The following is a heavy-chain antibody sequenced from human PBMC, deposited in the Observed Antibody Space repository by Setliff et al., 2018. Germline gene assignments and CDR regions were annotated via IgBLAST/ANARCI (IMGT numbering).Heavy chain of an antibody. V-gene: IGHV4-61*09. D-gene: IGHD6-19*01. CDR1: GDSITSGSFY. CDR2: ICTRGST. CDR3: ARAPPSSGWTPRGYYYYYMDV. J-gene: IGHJ6*03. Sequence: SETLSLTCTVSGDSITSGSFYWSWVRQPAGKGLEWIGQICTRGSTNENLSLKSRVTISVDTSKNQLSLKLSSVTAADTAVYYCARAPPSSGWTPRGYYYYYMDVWGKGTTVTVSS.